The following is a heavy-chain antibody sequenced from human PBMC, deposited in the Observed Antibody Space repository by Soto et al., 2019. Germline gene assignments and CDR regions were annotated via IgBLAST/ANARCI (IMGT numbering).Heavy chain of an antibody. J-gene: IGHJ5*02. CDR3: ARVPDASSWFDP. Sequence: SETLSLTCTVSGGSIFSSYWTWIRQPPGKGLEWIGNVYYSGSTNYNPSLKSRITISVDTSKNQFSLNLSSVTAADTAVYYCARVPDASSWFDPLGQGTLVTASS. CDR2: VYYSGST. V-gene: IGHV4-59*01. CDR1: GGSIFSSY.